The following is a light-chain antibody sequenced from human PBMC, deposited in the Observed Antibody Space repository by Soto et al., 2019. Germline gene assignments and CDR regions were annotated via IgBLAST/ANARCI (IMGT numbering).Light chain of an antibody. CDR2: DVS. V-gene: IGLV2-14*01. CDR1: SSDIGGYKY. J-gene: IGLJ1*01. CDR3: SSYTGGSTYV. Sequence: QSALTQPASVSGSPGQSITISCTGTSSDIGGYKYVSWYQQHPGKAPKLMIHDVSNRPSGVSNRFSGSKSGNTATLTISGLQGEDEADYYCSSYTGGSTYVFGTGTKLTVL.